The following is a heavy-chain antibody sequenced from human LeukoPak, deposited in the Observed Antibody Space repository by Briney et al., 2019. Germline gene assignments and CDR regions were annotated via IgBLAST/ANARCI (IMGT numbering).Heavy chain of an antibody. CDR3: VRGQVSSSSI. J-gene: IGHJ4*02. D-gene: IGHD6-6*01. CDR1: GFTFNNYW. Sequence: GGSLRLSCAASGFTFNNYWMSWVRQTPGKGLEWVANIEQDGGDTYYVDSVKGRFTISRDNAVNSLYLQMNSLRAEDTAVYYCVRGQVSSSSIWGQGTLVTVSS. CDR2: IEQDGGDT. V-gene: IGHV3-7*03.